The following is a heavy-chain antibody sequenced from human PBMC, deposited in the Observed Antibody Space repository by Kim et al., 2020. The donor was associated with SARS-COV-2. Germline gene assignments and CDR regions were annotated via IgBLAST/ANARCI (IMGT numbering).Heavy chain of an antibody. D-gene: IGHD6-19*01. CDR2: T. J-gene: IGHJ6*02. V-gene: IGHV4-4*07. CDR3: ARALAGGMDV. Sequence: TTTNPSLTRRVPMSVDTSKNQFSLKLSSVTAADTAVYYCARALAGGMDVWGQGTTVTVSS.